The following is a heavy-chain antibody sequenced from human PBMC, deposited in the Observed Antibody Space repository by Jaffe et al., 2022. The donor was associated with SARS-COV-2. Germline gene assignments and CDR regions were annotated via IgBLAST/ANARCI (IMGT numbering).Heavy chain of an antibody. CDR3: ARGYSSSHREFDY. J-gene: IGHJ4*02. CDR1: GGYISSNNW. V-gene: IGHV4-4*02. D-gene: IGHD6-19*01. CDR2: IYHSGRT. Sequence: QVQLQESGPGLVKPSGTLSLTCVVSGGYISSNNWWNWVRQSPGKGLEWIGEIYHSGRTNYNPSLKSRVTISVDKSKNQFSLTLTSVTAADTAVYYCARGYSSSHREFDYWGQGTLVTVSS.